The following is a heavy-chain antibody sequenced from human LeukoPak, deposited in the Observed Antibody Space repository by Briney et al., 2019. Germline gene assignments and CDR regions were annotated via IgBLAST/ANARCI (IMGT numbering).Heavy chain of an antibody. CDR2: IRYRGKT. D-gene: IGHD6-13*01. CDR1: GGSITGYH. J-gene: IGHJ4*02. CDR3: ARHEGAAGPFDY. V-gene: IGHV4-59*08. Sequence: KPSETLSLTCTVSGGSITGYHWSWIRQPPGKGLEWTGSIRYRGKTNYNPSLKSRVTISVDTSKNQFSLKLTSVTAADTAVYYCARHEGAAGPFDYWGQGTLVSVSS.